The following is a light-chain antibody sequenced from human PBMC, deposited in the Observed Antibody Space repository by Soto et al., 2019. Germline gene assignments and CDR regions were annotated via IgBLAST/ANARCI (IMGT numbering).Light chain of an antibody. J-gene: IGLJ2*01. V-gene: IGLV2-8*01. CDR3: SSYAGSNNVV. CDR1: SSDVGVYNY. CDR2: EVS. Sequence: QSALTQPPSASGSPGQSVTISCTGTSSDVGVYNYVSWYQQHPGKAPKLMIYEVSKRPSGVPDRFSGSKSGNTASLTVSGLQAEDEADEYCSSYAGSNNVVFGGGTKLTVL.